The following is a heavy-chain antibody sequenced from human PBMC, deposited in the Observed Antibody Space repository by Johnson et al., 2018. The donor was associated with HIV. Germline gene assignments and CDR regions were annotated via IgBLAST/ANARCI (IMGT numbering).Heavy chain of an antibody. J-gene: IGHJ3*02. D-gene: IGHD1-1*01. CDR3: ARGDGYRRAFDI. CDR2: IRYDGSNK. V-gene: IGHV3-30-3*01. Sequence: VQLVEFGGGVVRPGGSLRLSCAASGFTFSSYAMHWVRQAPGKGLEWVAFIRYDGSNKYYADSVKGRFTISRDNAKNSLYLQMNSLRAEDTAVYYCARGDGYRRAFDIWGQGTMVTVSS. CDR1: GFTFSSYA.